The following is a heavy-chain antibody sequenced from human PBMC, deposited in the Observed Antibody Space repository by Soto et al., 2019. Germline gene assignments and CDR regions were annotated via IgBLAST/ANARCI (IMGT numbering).Heavy chain of an antibody. CDR2: FDPEDGET. J-gene: IGHJ4*02. CDR1: GYTLTELS. V-gene: IGHV1-24*01. CDR3: AAYSSSWYKSPISDY. Sequence: GASVQVSCKVSGYTLTELSMHWVRQAPGKRLEWKGGFDPEDGETIYAQKFQGRVTMTEDTSTDTAYMELSSLRSEDTAVYYCAAYSSSWYKSPISDYWGQGTLVTVSS. D-gene: IGHD6-13*01.